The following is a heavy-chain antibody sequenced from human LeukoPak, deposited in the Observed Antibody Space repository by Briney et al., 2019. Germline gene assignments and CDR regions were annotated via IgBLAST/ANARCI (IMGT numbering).Heavy chain of an antibody. Sequence: SETLSLTCAVSGGSISNYYWSWIRQPPGKGLEWIGYIYYSGSTNYNPSLKSRVTISVDTSKNQFSLKLSSVTAADTAVYYCAASYPPTYYYDSSGYAVAFDIWGQGTMVTVSS. CDR1: GGSISNYY. D-gene: IGHD3-22*01. J-gene: IGHJ3*02. CDR2: IYYSGST. CDR3: AASYPPTYYYDSSGYAVAFDI. V-gene: IGHV4-59*01.